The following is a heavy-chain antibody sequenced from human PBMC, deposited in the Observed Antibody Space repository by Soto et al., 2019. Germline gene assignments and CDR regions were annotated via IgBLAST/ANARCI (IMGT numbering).Heavy chain of an antibody. J-gene: IGHJ4*02. D-gene: IGHD3-3*01. Sequence: QVQLVQSGAEVKKPGSSVKVSCKASGGTFSSYAISWVRQAPGQGLEWMGGIIPIFGTANYAQKFQGRVTITADESTSTASMELSSLRSEDTAVYYCASPAPYYDFWSGTQYYFDYWGEGTLVTVSS. V-gene: IGHV1-69*12. CDR3: ASPAPYYDFWSGTQYYFDY. CDR1: GGTFSSYA. CDR2: IIPIFGTA.